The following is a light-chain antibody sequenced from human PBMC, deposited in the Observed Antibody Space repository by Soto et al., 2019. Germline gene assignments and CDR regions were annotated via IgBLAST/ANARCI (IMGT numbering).Light chain of an antibody. CDR3: AAWDDSLSGSDA. J-gene: IGLJ1*01. CDR2: RND. CDR1: SSNIGKNF. Sequence: QSVLTQPPSASGTPGQRVTISCSGASSNIGKNFVYWYQQLPRPTPKLLISRNDQRPSGVPERFSGSKSGTSASLAISGLRSEDEAEYYCAAWDDSLSGSDALGTGTKLTVL. V-gene: IGLV1-47*01.